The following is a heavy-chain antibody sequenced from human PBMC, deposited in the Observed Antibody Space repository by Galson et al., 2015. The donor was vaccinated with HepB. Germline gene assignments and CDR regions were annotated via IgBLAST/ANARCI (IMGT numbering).Heavy chain of an antibody. D-gene: IGHD4-23*01. CDR1: GGSFSGYY. V-gene: IGHV4-34*01. CDR2: INRSGST. J-gene: IGHJ4*02. Sequence: LSLTCAVYGGSFSGYYWSWIRQPPGKGLEWIGEINRSGSTNYNPSLKSRVTISVDTSKNQFSLKLSSVTAADTAVYYCARGALRWNGKFDYWGQGTLVTVSS. CDR3: ARGALRWNGKFDY.